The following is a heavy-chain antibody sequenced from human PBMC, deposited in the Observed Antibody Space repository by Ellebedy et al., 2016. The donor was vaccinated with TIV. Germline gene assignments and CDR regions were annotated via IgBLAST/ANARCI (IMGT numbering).Heavy chain of an antibody. Sequence: SVKVSXKASGGTFSSYAISWVRQAPGQGLEWMGGIIPIFGTANYAQKFQGRVTITADESTSTAYMELSSLRSEDTAVYYCAAAPIAVAGTLMFSFDYWGQGTLVTVSS. CDR2: IIPIFGTA. CDR3: AAAPIAVAGTLMFSFDY. CDR1: GGTFSSYA. D-gene: IGHD6-19*01. V-gene: IGHV1-69*13. J-gene: IGHJ4*02.